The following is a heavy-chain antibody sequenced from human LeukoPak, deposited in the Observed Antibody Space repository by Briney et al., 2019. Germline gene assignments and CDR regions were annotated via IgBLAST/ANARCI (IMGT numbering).Heavy chain of an antibody. CDR1: GGSLSSGGYY. V-gene: IGHV4-31*03. J-gene: IGHJ5*02. Sequence: SQTLSLTCTVSGGSLSSGGYYWSWLRQHPGKGLEWIGYIYYSGSTYYNPSLKSRVTISVDTSKNQFSLKLSSVTAADTAVYYCARYRIRYCSGGSCYKWFDPWGQGTLVTVSS. CDR2: IYYSGST. CDR3: ARYRIRYCSGGSCYKWFDP. D-gene: IGHD2-15*01.